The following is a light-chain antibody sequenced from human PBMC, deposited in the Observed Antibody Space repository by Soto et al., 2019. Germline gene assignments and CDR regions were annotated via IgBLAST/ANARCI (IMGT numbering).Light chain of an antibody. Sequence: DIQMTQSPSTLSASVGDRVTITCRASQTISSWLAWYQQKPGKAPKLLIYEASSSEVGVPPRFSGSGFGTEFTLTISSRQPDDLATYYCQYYKEYSTFGQGTRLEIK. V-gene: IGKV1-5*03. CDR1: QTISSW. CDR2: EAS. J-gene: IGKJ1*01. CDR3: QYYKEYST.